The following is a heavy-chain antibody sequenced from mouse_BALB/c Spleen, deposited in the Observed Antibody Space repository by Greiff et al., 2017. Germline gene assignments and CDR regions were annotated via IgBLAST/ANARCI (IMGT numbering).Heavy chain of an antibody. V-gene: IGHV5-9-3*01. J-gene: IGHJ2*01. CDR3: ARRYDYDVYYFDY. CDR2: ISSGGSYT. CDR1: GFTFSSYA. D-gene: IGHD2-4*01. Sequence: EVQGVESGGGLVKPGGSLKLSCAASGFTFSSYAMSWVRQTPEKRLEWVATISSGGSYTYYPDSVKGRFTISRDNAKNTLYLQMSSLRSEDTAMYYCARRYDYDVYYFDYWGQGTTLTVSS.